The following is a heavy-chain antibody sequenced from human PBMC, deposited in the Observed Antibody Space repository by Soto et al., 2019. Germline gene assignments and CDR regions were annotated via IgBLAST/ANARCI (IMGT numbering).Heavy chain of an antibody. CDR3: AHAYGGTSWPNDAFDV. CDR2: IYWDDDT. Sequence: QITLKESGPTLVKPTQTLTLTCIFSGFSFSADGVGVGWIRQPPGKALEWLALIYWDDDTRYSPSLKSRLTITKDTSKNQVVLTMTNMDPVVTATYYCAHAYGGTSWPNDAFDVWGQGTVVTVSS. D-gene: IGHD2-2*01. J-gene: IGHJ3*01. V-gene: IGHV2-5*02. CDR1: GFSFSADGVG.